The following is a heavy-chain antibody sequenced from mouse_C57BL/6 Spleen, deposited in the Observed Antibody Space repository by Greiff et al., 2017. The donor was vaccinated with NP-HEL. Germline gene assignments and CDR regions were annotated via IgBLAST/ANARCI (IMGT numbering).Heavy chain of an antibody. CDR1: GYTFTSYW. J-gene: IGHJ3*01. Sequence: QVQLQQPGAELVKPGASVKVSCKASGYTFTSYWMHWVKQRPGQGLEWIGRIHPSDSDTNYNQKFKGKATLTVDKSSSTAYMELSILTSEDSAVYYCARLPYDYPWFAYWGQGTLVTVSA. CDR3: ARLPYDYPWFAY. CDR2: IHPSDSDT. V-gene: IGHV1-74*01. D-gene: IGHD2-4*01.